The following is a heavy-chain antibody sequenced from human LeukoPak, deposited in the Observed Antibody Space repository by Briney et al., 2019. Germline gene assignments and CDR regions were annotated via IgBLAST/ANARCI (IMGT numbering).Heavy chain of an antibody. CDR3: ASRRQWLVRFDY. J-gene: IGHJ4*02. D-gene: IGHD6-19*01. CDR1: GGSFSGYY. CDR2: INHSGST. Sequence: SETLSLTCVVYGGSFSGYYWSWIRQPPGKGLEWIGEINHSGSTNYNPSLKSRVTISVDTSKNQFSLKLSSVTAADTAVYYCASRRQWLVRFDYWGQGTLVTVSS. V-gene: IGHV4-34*01.